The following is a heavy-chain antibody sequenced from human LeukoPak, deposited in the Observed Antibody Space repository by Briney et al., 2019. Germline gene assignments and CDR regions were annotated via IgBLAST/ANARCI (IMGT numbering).Heavy chain of an antibody. J-gene: IGHJ4*02. V-gene: IGHV4-34*01. Sequence: SETLSLTCAVYGGSFSGYYWSWIRQPPGKGLEWIGYIYHSESTYYNPSLKSRVTISVDRSKNQFSLKLSSVTAADTAVYYCARWADYWGQGILVTVSS. CDR1: GGSFSGYY. CDR3: ARWADY. CDR2: IYHSEST.